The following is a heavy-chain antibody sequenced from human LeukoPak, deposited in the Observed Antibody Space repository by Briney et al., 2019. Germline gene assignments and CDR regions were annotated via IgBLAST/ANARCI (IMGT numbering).Heavy chain of an antibody. CDR1: GFTFSSYA. V-gene: IGHV3-23*01. Sequence: GGSLRLSCAASGFTFSSYAMSWVRQAPGKGLEWVSAISGSGGSTYYAGSVKGRFTISRDNSKNTLYLQMNSLRAEDTAVYYCAKELYGSGSYYNSYWGQGTLVTVSS. CDR2: ISGSGGST. CDR3: AKELYGSGSYYNSY. J-gene: IGHJ4*02. D-gene: IGHD3-10*01.